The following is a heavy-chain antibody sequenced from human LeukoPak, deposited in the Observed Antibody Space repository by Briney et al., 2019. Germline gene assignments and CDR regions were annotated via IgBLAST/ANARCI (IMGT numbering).Heavy chain of an antibody. CDR2: INHSGST. CDR1: GGSFSGYY. Sequence: SETLSLTCAVYGGSFSGYYWSWIRQPPGKGLEWIGEINHSGSTNYNPSLKSRVTISVDTSKNQFSLKLSSVTAADTAVYYCARGWTIIADYCSSTSCSHRRWFDPWGQGTLVTVSS. J-gene: IGHJ5*02. CDR3: ARGWTIIADYCSSTSCSHRRWFDP. D-gene: IGHD2-2*01. V-gene: IGHV4-34*01.